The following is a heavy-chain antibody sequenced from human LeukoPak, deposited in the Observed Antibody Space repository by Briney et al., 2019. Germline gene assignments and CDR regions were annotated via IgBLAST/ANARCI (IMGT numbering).Heavy chain of an antibody. D-gene: IGHD6-6*01. CDR2: IKQDGSVK. J-gene: IGHJ4*02. Sequence: PGGSLRLSCAASGFTFSSYAMSWVRQAPGKGLEWVANIKQDGSVKYYVDSVTGRFTISRDNAKNSLYLQMDSLRAEDTAVYYCARIGYSSSSTDYWGQGTLVTVSS. CDR3: ARIGYSSSSTDY. V-gene: IGHV3-7*01. CDR1: GFTFSSYA.